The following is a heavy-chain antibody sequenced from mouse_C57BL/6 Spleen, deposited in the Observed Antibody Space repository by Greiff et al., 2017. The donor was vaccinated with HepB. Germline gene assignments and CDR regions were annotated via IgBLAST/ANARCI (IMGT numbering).Heavy chain of an antibody. V-gene: IGHV1-26*01. CDR2: INPNNGGT. CDR3: ARESPITTTAY. Sequence: EVQLQQSGPELVKPGASVKISCKASGYTFTDYYMNWVKQSHGKSLEWIGDINPNNGGTSYNQKFKGKATLTVDKSSSTAYMERRSLTSEDSAVYYCARESPITTTAYWGQGTLVTVSA. D-gene: IGHD1-1*01. J-gene: IGHJ3*01. CDR1: GYTFTDYY.